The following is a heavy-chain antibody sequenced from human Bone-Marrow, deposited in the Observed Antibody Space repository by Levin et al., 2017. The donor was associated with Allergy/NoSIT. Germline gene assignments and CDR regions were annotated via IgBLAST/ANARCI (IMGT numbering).Heavy chain of an antibody. CDR3: ARVSYDFWSGYPEGGDY. J-gene: IGHJ4*02. Sequence: GGSLRLSCAASGFTFSSYSMNWVRQAPGKGLEWVSSISSSSSYIYYADSVKGRFTISRDNAKNSLYLQMNSLRAEDTAVYYCARVSYDFWSGYPEGGDYWGQGTLVTVSS. D-gene: IGHD3-3*01. CDR1: GFTFSSYS. V-gene: IGHV3-21*01. CDR2: ISSSSSYI.